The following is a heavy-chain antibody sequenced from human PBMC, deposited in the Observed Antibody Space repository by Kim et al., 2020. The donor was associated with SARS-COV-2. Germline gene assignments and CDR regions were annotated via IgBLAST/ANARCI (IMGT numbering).Heavy chain of an antibody. J-gene: IGHJ4*02. CDR3: ARADYDSGPTDS. Sequence: GGSLRLSCAVSGLTVRKSYMSWVRQAPGKGLEWVSIIYADGTTYYAESVRGRFTISKDNSRNTLYLQLNSLRAEDTALYYCARADYDSGPTDSWGQGTLVTVSS. CDR1: GLTVRKSY. CDR2: IYADGTT. V-gene: IGHV3-53*01. D-gene: IGHD3-22*01.